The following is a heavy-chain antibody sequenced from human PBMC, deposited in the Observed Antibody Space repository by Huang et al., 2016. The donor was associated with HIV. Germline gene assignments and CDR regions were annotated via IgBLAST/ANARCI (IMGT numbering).Heavy chain of an antibody. J-gene: IGHJ4*02. CDR3: ARARGYYDSSVSYYFDY. Sequence: QVQLVQSGAEVKKPGSSVKVSCKASGGTFSSYAISWVRQAPGQGLEWMGGIIPIFGTANYEQKFQGRVTSTAEESTSTADMELSSLRAEDTAVYYCARARGYYDSSVSYYFDYWGQGTLVTVSS. CDR2: IIPIFGTA. V-gene: IGHV1-69*13. D-gene: IGHD3-22*01. CDR1: GGTFSSYA.